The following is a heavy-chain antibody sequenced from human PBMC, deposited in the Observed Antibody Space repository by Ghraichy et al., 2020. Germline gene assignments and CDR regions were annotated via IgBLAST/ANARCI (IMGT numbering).Heavy chain of an antibody. CDR1: GFTFSSYS. CDR3: ARDSSLRFLEWFQGEPFDY. CDR2: ISSSSSYI. V-gene: IGHV3-21*01. Sequence: GGSLRLSCAASGFTFSSYSMNWVRQAPGKGLEWVSSISSSSSYIYYADSVKGRFTISRDNAKNSLYLQMNSLRAEDTAVYYCARDSSLRFLEWFQGEPFDYWGQGTLVTVSS. J-gene: IGHJ4*02. D-gene: IGHD3-3*01.